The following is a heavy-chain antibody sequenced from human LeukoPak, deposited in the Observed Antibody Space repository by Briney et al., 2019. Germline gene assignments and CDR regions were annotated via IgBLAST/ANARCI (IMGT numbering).Heavy chain of an antibody. Sequence: PGGSLRLSCAASGFTFSSYAMRWVRQAPGKGLEWVSAISGSGGSTYYADSVKGRFTISRDNSKNTLYLQMNSLRAEDTAVYYCVRWGGYCSSTSCYEYYYYYGMDVWGQGTTVTVSS. D-gene: IGHD2-2*01. CDR1: GFTFSSYA. CDR2: ISGSGGST. V-gene: IGHV3-23*01. CDR3: VRWGGYCSSTSCYEYYYYYGMDV. J-gene: IGHJ6*02.